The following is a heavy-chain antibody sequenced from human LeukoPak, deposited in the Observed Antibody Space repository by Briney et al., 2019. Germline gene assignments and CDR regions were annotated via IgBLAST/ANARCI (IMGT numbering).Heavy chain of an antibody. CDR2: SYSGGST. CDR3: ARGGLVSCDY. D-gene: IGHD5/OR15-5a*01. Sequence: GGSLRLSCAASGFTFSSYWMRWVRRAPGKGLEWVSVSYSGGSTYYADSVKGRFTISRDNSKNTLYLQMNSLRAEDTAVYYCARGGLVSCDYWGQGTLVTVSS. J-gene: IGHJ4*02. V-gene: IGHV3-66*01. CDR1: GFTFSSYW.